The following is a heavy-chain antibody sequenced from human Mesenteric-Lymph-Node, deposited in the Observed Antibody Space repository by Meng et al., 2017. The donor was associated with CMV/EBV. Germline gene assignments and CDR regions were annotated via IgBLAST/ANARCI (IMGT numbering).Heavy chain of an antibody. CDR2: TTGGSSNT. D-gene: IGHD3-3*01. Sequence: GFTFRSYAMSWVRQAAGKGLEWVSGTTGGSSNTYCAESVRGRFTISRDNSKNTLFLQMNSLRAEDTAFYYCAKDQGAIFGVVPYDSWGQGTLVTVSS. J-gene: IGHJ4*02. V-gene: IGHV3-23*01. CDR3: AKDQGAIFGVVPYDS. CDR1: GFTFRSYA.